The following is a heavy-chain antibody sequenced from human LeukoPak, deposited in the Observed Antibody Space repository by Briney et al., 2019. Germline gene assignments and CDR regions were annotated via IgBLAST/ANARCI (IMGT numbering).Heavy chain of an antibody. CDR3: ATGPIAAAYLY. CDR2: IWYDGSNK. D-gene: IGHD6-13*01. CDR1: GFTFSSYG. J-gene: IGHJ4*02. Sequence: PGGSLRLSCAASGFTFSSYGMHWVRQAPGKGLEWVAVIWYDGSNKYYADSVKGRFTISRDNSKNTLYLQMNSLRAEDTAVYYCATGPIAAAYLYWGQGTLVTVSS. V-gene: IGHV3-33*01.